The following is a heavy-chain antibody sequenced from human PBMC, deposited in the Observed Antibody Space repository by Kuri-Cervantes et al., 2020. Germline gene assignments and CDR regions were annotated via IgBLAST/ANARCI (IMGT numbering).Heavy chain of an antibody. V-gene: IGHV3-30*02. D-gene: IGHD2-2*01. CDR1: GFTFSNYG. CDR3: ARGCSSTSCYERPAFDP. Sequence: GESLKISCTASGFTFSNYGMHWVRQAPGKGLEWVAFIRYDGSNKYYADSVKGRFTIARDNAKNSLYLQMNSLRAEDTAVYYCARGCSSTSCYERPAFDPWGQGTLVTVSS. CDR2: IRYDGSNK. J-gene: IGHJ5*02.